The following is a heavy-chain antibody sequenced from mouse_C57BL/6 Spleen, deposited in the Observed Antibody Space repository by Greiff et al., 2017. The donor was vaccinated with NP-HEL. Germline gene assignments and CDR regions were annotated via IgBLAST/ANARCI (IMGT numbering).Heavy chain of an antibody. Sequence: QVQLKQSGPELVKPGASVKISCKASGYAFSSSWMNWVKQRPGKGLEWIGRIYPGDGDTNYNGKFKGKATLTADKSSSTAYMQLSSLTSDDSAVCSCASGSSFYYAMDYWGQGTSVTVSS. CDR2: IYPGDGDT. J-gene: IGHJ4*01. V-gene: IGHV1-82*01. CDR3: ASGSSFYYAMDY. D-gene: IGHD1-1*01. CDR1: GYAFSSSW.